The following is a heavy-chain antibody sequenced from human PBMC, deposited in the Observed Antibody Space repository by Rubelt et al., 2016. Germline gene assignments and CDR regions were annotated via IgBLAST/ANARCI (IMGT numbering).Heavy chain of an antibody. V-gene: IGHV1-18*01. CDR2: ISAYKGNT. CDR3: ARDVILTGYNPLDY. J-gene: IGHJ4*02. D-gene: IGHD3-9*01. Sequence: QVQLVQSGAEVKKPGASVKVSCKASGYTFISYGISWVRQAPGQGPEWMGWISAYKGNTNYARKLQGRCNIATDKSPSTVYRERRGLRSDDTDVYYCARDVILTGYNPLDYWGQGTLVTVSS. CDR1: GYTFISYG.